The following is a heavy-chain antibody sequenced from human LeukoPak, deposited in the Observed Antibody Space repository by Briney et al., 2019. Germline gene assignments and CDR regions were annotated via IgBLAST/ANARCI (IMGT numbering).Heavy chain of an antibody. J-gene: IGHJ4*02. V-gene: IGHV3-23*01. Sequence: GGSLRLSCAASGFTFSSYAMSWVRQAPGKGLEWVSAISGSGGSTYYADSVKGRFTISRDNSKNTLYLQMNSLRAEDTAVYYCARAWGYCRSASCYARFYFDYWGQGTPVTVSS. D-gene: IGHD2-2*01. CDR3: ARAWGYCRSASCYARFYFDY. CDR1: GFTFSSYA. CDR2: ISGSGGST.